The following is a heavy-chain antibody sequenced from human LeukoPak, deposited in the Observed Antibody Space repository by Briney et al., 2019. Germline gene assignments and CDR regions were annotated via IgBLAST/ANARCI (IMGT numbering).Heavy chain of an antibody. CDR1: GFTFDDYA. J-gene: IGHJ4*02. Sequence: PGGSLRLSCAASGFTFDDYAMHWVRQAPGKGLEWDSGISWNSGGIGYADSVKGRFTISRDNAKNSLYLQMNSLRADDTALYYCAKGKKMTVAGLFDYWGQGTLVTVSS. CDR2: ISWNSGGI. CDR3: AKGKKMTVAGLFDY. D-gene: IGHD6-19*01. V-gene: IGHV3-9*01.